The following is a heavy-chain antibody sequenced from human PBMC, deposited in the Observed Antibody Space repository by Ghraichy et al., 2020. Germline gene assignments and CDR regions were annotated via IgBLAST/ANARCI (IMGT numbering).Heavy chain of an antibody. D-gene: IGHD6-19*01. CDR1: GGSISSSSYY. J-gene: IGHJ4*02. CDR3: ARGGKRAVA. V-gene: IGHV4-39*01. CDR2: IYYSGST. Sequence: SETLSLTCTVSGGSISSSSYYWGWIRQPPGKGLEWIGSIYYSGSTYYNPSLKSRVTISVDTSKNQFSLKLSSVTAADTAVYYCARGGKRAVAWGQGTLVTVSS.